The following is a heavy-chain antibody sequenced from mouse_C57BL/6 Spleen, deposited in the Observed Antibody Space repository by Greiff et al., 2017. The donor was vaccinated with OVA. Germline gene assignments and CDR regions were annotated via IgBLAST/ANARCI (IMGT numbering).Heavy chain of an antibody. J-gene: IGHJ4*01. CDR1: GFTFSDYG. CDR2: ISSGSSTI. Sequence: DVQLVESGGGLVKPGGSLKLSCAASGFTFSDYGMHWVRQAPEKGLEWVAYISSGSSTIYYADTVNGRFTISRDNAKNTLFLQMTSLRSEDTAMYYCARETTVVATDYAMDYWGQGTSVTVSS. CDR3: ARETTVVATDYAMDY. D-gene: IGHD1-1*01. V-gene: IGHV5-17*01.